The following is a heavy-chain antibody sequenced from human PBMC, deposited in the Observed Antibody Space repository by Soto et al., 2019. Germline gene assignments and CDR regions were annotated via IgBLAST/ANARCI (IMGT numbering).Heavy chain of an antibody. Sequence: ASVKVSCKASGFTFTSSAVQWVRQARGQRLEWIGWIVVGSGNTNYAQKFKERVTITRDMSTSTAYIELSSLRSEDTAVYYCAAGTVVGAPNYWGQGTLVTVSS. CDR2: IVVGSGNT. D-gene: IGHD1-26*01. CDR3: AAGTVVGAPNY. CDR1: GFTFTSSA. J-gene: IGHJ4*02. V-gene: IGHV1-58*01.